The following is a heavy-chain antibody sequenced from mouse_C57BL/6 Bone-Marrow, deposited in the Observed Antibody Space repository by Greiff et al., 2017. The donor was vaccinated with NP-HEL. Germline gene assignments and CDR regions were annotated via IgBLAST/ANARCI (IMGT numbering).Heavy chain of an antibody. J-gene: IGHJ3*01. D-gene: IGHD1-1*01. CDR3: ARGGLYEAY. CDR2: INPYNGGT. Sequence: EVQLQQSGPVLVKPGASVKMSCKASGYTFTDYYMNWVKQSHGKSLEWIGVINPYNGGTSYNQKFKGKATLTVDKSSSTAYMELNSLTSEDSAVYYWARGGLYEAYWGQGTLVTVSA. CDR1: GYTFTDYY. V-gene: IGHV1-19*01.